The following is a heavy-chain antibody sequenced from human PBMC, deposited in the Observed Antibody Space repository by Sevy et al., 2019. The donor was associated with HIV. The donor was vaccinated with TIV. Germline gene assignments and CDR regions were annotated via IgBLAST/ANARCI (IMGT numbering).Heavy chain of an antibody. J-gene: IGHJ4*02. CDR2: FDPDDGET. Sequence: ASVKVSCKVSGYTLTELSMHWVRQAPGKGLEWMGGFDPDDGETIYAQKFQGRVTMTEDTSTDTAYMELSSLRSEDTAVYYCATMGTDLYYFDYWGQGTLVTVSS. CDR3: ATMGTDLYYFDY. V-gene: IGHV1-24*01. CDR1: GYTLTELS.